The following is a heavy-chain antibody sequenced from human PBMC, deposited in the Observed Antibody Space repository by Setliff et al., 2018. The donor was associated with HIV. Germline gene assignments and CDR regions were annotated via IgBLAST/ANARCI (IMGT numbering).Heavy chain of an antibody. D-gene: IGHD6-19*01. CDR2: IYIYNSGSP. CDR3: ARWVYNSAWSLDY. Sequence: SETLSLTCSVSGGSFSGYYWSWIRQPPGKGLEWIGYIYIYNSGSPHYKSSLTSRLTISLDTSRNQFSLKLTSVTAADSATYYCARWVYNSAWSLDYWGQGTLVTVSS. V-gene: IGHV4-59*08. CDR1: GGSFSGYY. J-gene: IGHJ4*02.